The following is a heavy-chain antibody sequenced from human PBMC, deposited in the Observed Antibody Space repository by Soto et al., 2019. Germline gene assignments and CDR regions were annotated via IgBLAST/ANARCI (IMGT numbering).Heavy chain of an antibody. V-gene: IGHV1-58*01. D-gene: IGHD6-6*01. CDR1: GFTFTSSA. Sequence: SVKVSCKASGFTFTSSAVQWVRQARVQRLEWIGWIVVGSGNTNYAQKFQERVTITRDMSTRTAYMELSSLRSEDTAVYYCAADSEYSSSEIKSYYYYGMDVWGQGTTVNVSS. J-gene: IGHJ6*02. CDR2: IVVGSGNT. CDR3: AADSEYSSSEIKSYYYYGMDV.